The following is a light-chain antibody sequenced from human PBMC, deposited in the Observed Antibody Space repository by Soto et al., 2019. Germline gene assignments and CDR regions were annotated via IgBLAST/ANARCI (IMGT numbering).Light chain of an antibody. J-gene: IGKJ4*01. CDR3: QQRSDWPLT. CDR1: QSVNSY. V-gene: IGKV3-11*01. CDR2: DAS. Sequence: EIVLTQSPTTLSLSPGERATLSCRASQSVNSYCAWYQQKPGQAPRLLIYDASTRAAGIPARFSGSGSGTDFTLTISSLEPEDFAVYYCQQRSDWPLTFGGGTKVEIK.